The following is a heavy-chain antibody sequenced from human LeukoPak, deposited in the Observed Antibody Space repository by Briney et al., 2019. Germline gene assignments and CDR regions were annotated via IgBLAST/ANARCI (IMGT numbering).Heavy chain of an antibody. V-gene: IGHV3-30-3*01. CDR3: ARAEATMYYSFDY. D-gene: IGHD2/OR15-2a*01. Sequence: GGSLRLSCAASGFTFSSYAMHWVRQAPGKGLEWVADISYDGSNKYYADSVKGRFTISRDNSKNTLYLQMNSLRAEDTAVYYCARAEATMYYSFDYWGQGTLVTVSS. CDR2: ISYDGSNK. J-gene: IGHJ4*02. CDR1: GFTFSSYA.